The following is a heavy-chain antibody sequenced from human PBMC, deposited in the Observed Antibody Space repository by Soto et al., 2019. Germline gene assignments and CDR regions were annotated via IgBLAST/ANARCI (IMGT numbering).Heavy chain of an antibody. J-gene: IGHJ4*02. Sequence: GGSLRLSCAASGFTFSSEAMSWVRQAPGKGLEWVSAISGSGGSTYYADSVKGRFTISRDNSKNTLYLQMNSLRAEDTAVYYCAKDWSGYESTGWYWGQGTLVTVSS. D-gene: IGHD5-12*01. CDR3: AKDWSGYESTGWY. CDR1: GFTFSSEA. CDR2: ISGSGGST. V-gene: IGHV3-23*01.